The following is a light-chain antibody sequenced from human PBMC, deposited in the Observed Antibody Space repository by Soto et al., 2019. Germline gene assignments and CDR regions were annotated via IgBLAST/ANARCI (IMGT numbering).Light chain of an antibody. CDR2: DVS. Sequence: TQSPATLSVSPGDRVTITCRASQSIGSWLAWYQQRPGKAPKLLIYDVSGLESGVPSRFSGSGSGTEFTLTITSLQPDDFATYYCQQYNSYSWTFGQGTKVDIK. V-gene: IGKV1-5*01. CDR3: QQYNSYSWT. CDR1: QSIGSW. J-gene: IGKJ1*01.